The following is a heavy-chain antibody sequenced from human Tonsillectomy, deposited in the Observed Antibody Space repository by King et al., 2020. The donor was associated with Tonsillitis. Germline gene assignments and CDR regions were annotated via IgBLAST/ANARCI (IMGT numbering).Heavy chain of an antibody. CDR3: ARGPPRRYYDYLRGTIDY. CDR2: INTDGNSA. CDR1: GFTFSNYW. V-gene: IGHV3-74*02. J-gene: IGHJ4*02. Sequence: DVQLVESGGGLVQPGGSLRLSCAASGFTFSNYWILWVRQAPGKGLVWVSRINTDGNSATYADSVKGRFTISRDNAKNTLFLQMNSLRVEDTAVYYCARGPPRRYYDYLRGTIDYWGQGTLVTVS. D-gene: IGHD3-16*01.